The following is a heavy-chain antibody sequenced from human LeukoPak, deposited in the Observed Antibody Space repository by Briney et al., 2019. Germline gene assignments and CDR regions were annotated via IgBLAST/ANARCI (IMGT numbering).Heavy chain of an antibody. CDR2: IYYSGST. Sequence: SETLSLTCTVSGGSISSSSYYWGWIRQPPGKGLEWIGSIYYSGSTYYNPSLKSRVTISVDTSKNQFSLKLSSVTAADTAVYYCARLVAYCSSTSCSFDYWGQGTLVTASS. V-gene: IGHV4-39*01. CDR1: GGSISSSSYY. J-gene: IGHJ4*02. D-gene: IGHD2-2*01. CDR3: ARLVAYCSSTSCSFDY.